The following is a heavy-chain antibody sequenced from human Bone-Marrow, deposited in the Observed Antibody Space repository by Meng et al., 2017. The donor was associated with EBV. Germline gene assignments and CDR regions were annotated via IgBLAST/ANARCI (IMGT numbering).Heavy chain of an antibody. D-gene: IGHD3-10*01. V-gene: IGHV1-69*01. CDR3: ASESGRGFTPDY. CDR2: LIPMSDAP. J-gene: IGHJ4*02. Sequence: CWGGGKKPGSPGKVLCKSFGGYFRRDAVSWVRQAPGQGLEWMGGLIPMSDAPYYAQKFQDRVTITADESTSTHYMDLSGLRSEDTAVYYCASESGRGFTPDYWGQGTLVTVSS. CDR1: GGYFRRDA.